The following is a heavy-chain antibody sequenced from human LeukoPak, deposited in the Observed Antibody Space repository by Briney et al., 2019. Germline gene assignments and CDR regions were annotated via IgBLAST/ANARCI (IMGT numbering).Heavy chain of an antibody. V-gene: IGHV3-7*01. CDR2: IKQDGSEK. Sequence: GGSLRLSCAASGFTFSSYWMSWVRQAPGKGLEWVANIKQDGSEKYYVDSVKGRFTISRDNSKNTLYLQMNSLRPEDTAVYYCAGSPLDGYNYLDYWGQGTLVTVSS. D-gene: IGHD5-24*01. J-gene: IGHJ4*02. CDR1: GFTFSSYW. CDR3: AGSPLDGYNYLDY.